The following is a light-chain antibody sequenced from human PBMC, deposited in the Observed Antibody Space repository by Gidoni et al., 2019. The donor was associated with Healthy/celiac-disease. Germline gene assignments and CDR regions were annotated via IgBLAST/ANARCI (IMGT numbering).Light chain of an antibody. J-gene: IGKJ4*01. V-gene: IGKV3-11*01. Sequence: EIVLTPSPATLSLYPGERATLSCRASQSVSSYLAWYQQKPGQAPRLLIYDASNRATGIPARFSGSGSGTDFTLTISSLEPEDFAVYYCQQRSNWPPALTFGGGTKVEIK. CDR1: QSVSSY. CDR3: QQRSNWPPALT. CDR2: DAS.